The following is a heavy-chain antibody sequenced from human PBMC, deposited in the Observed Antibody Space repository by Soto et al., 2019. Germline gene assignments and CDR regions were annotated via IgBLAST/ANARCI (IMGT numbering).Heavy chain of an antibody. CDR3: ARRGTPWYSWFEP. CDR1: GAYVTTYY. Sequence: SETLSLTCNVSGAYVTTYYWSWIRQSPGKGLEWIGYISNSGNTNYNPSLKSRVTISLDTSKNHFSLKMRSVTAADTAVYYCARRGTPWYSWFEPWGQGTLVTVS. J-gene: IGHJ5*02. CDR2: ISNSGNT. V-gene: IGHV4-59*02. D-gene: IGHD2-8*02.